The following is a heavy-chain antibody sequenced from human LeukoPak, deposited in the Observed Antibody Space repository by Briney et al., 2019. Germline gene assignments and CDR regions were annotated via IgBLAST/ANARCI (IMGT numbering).Heavy chain of an antibody. J-gene: IGHJ5*02. CDR1: GFTVSSNY. V-gene: IGHV3-66*01. CDR3: ARDTMVRGYDP. Sequence: GVSLRLSCAASGFTVSSNYMSWVRQDPGKGLEWVSVIYSGGSTYYADSVKGRFTISRDNSKNTLYLQMNSLRAGDTAVYYCARDTMVRGYDPWGQGTLVTVSS. CDR2: IYSGGST. D-gene: IGHD3-10*01.